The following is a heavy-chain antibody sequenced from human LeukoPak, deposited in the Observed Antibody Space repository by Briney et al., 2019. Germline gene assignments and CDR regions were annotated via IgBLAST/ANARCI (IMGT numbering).Heavy chain of an antibody. CDR2: ININTGNP. D-gene: IGHD2-15*01. CDR1: GYTFTSYA. V-gene: IGHV7-4-1*02. Sequence: ASVKVSCKASGYTFTSYAMNWVRQAPGQGLEWMGWININTGNPTYAQGFTGRFVFSLDTSVSTAYLQISSLKAEDTAVYYCARMYCSGGSCYGDDYWGQGTLVTVSP. CDR3: ARMYCSGGSCYGDDY. J-gene: IGHJ4*02.